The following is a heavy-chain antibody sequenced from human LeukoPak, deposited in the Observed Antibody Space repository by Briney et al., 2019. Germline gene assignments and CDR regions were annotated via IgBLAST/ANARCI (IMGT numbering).Heavy chain of an antibody. J-gene: IGHJ4*02. Sequence: ASVKVSCKVSVYTLTELSMHWVRQAPGKGLEWMGGFDPEDGETIYAQKFQGRVTMTEDTSTDTAYMELSSLRSEDTAVYYCATTYYDYVLNFNYFDYWGQGTLVTVSS. V-gene: IGHV1-24*01. CDR3: ATTYYDYVLNFNYFDY. CDR2: FDPEDGET. D-gene: IGHD3-16*01. CDR1: VYTLTELS.